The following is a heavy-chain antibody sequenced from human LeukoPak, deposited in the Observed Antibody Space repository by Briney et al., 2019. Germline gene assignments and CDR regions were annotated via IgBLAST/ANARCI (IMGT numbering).Heavy chain of an antibody. CDR3: ARERATLDYYYYMDV. V-gene: IGHV3-11*01. CDR2: ISISGSTI. D-gene: IGHD5-12*01. CDR1: GFTFSDYY. Sequence: PGGSLRLSCAASGFTFSDYYMSWIRQAPGKGLEWVSYISISGSTIYYADSVKGRFTISRDNAKNSLYLQMNSLRAEDTALYYCARERATLDYYYYMDVWGKGTTVTVSS. J-gene: IGHJ6*03.